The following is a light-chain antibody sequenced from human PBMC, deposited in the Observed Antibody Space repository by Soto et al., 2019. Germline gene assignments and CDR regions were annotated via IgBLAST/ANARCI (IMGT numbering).Light chain of an antibody. J-gene: IGLJ2*01. CDR3: CSYAGSSTVV. CDR1: FSDVGSYNL. CDR2: EDT. V-gene: IGLV2-23*01. Sequence: QSALTQPASVSRSPGQSITISCTGTFSDVGSYNLVSWYQQHPGKAPKLMIYEDTKRPSGVSNRFSGSKSGYTASLTISGLQAEDEADYYCCSYAGSSTVVFGGGTKLTVL.